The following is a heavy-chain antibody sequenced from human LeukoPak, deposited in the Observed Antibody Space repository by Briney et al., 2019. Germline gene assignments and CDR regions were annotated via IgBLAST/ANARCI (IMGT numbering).Heavy chain of an antibody. D-gene: IGHD3-22*01. Sequence: GGSLRLXCAASGFTVSSNYMSWGRQAPGKGLEWVSVIYSGGSTYYADSVKGRFTISRGNFKNTLYLQMNSLRAEDTAVYYCARGRDLYDSSGYYSDTTTYYYYYYMDVWGKGTTVTVSS. V-gene: IGHV3-53*01. J-gene: IGHJ6*03. CDR1: GFTVSSNY. CDR3: ARGRDLYDSSGYYSDTTTYYYYYYMDV. CDR2: IYSGGST.